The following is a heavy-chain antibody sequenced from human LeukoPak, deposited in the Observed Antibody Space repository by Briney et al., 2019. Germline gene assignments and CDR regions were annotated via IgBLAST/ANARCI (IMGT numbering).Heavy chain of an antibody. Sequence: ASVKASCKASGYTFTGYYMHWVRQAPGQGLEWMGWIAPHSGDTNYAQNFQGRVTMTRDTSISTAYMELSSLRSDDTAVYYCARAFYYRMDVWGQGTTVTVSS. CDR3: ARAFYYRMDV. D-gene: IGHD3-10*01. CDR2: IAPHSGDT. V-gene: IGHV1-2*02. CDR1: GYTFTGYY. J-gene: IGHJ6*02.